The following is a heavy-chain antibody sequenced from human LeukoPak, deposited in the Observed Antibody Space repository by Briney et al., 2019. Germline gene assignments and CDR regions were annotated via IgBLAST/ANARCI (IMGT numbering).Heavy chain of an antibody. V-gene: IGHV3-20*04. D-gene: IGHD2-8*01. CDR1: GFTFDDYG. CDR3: ARNPMVYASPHWFDP. CDR2: INWNGGST. J-gene: IGHJ5*02. Sequence: GESLKISCAASGFTFDDYGMSWVRQAPGKGLEWVSGINWNGGSTGYADSVKGRFTISRDNAKNSLYLQMNSLRAEDTALYYCARNPMVYASPHWFDPWGQGTLVTVSS.